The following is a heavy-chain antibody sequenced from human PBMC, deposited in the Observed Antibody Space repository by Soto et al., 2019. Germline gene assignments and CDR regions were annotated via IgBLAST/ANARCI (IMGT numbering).Heavy chain of an antibody. Sequence: GASVKVSCKASGYTFTTYAMHWVRQEPGQRLEWMGWISTYNGDTNYAQTFQGRVTMTTDTSTSTVHMEVRSLRSDDTAVYYCAREGVAPYYYYGMDVWGQGTPVTVSS. V-gene: IGHV1-18*01. CDR2: ISTYNGDT. CDR3: AREGVAPYYYYGMDV. CDR1: GYTFTTYA. J-gene: IGHJ6*02. D-gene: IGHD5-12*01.